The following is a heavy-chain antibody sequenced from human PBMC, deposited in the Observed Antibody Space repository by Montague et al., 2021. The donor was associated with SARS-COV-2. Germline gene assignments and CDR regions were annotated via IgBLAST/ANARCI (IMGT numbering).Heavy chain of an antibody. Sequence: CAISGDSVSSNSAAWNWIRQSPSRVLEWLGRTYYRSKWYNDYAVSVKSRITINPDTSKNQFSLQLNSVTPEDTAAYYCARGIWFGELLTGYYYYGMDVWGQGTTVTVSS. CDR1: GDSVSSNSAA. D-gene: IGHD3-10*01. J-gene: IGHJ6*02. V-gene: IGHV6-1*01. CDR2: TYYRSKWYN. CDR3: ARGIWFGELLTGYYYYGMDV.